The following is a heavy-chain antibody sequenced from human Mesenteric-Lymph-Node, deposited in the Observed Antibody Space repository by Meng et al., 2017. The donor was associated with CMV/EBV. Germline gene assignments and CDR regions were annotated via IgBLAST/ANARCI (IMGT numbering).Heavy chain of an antibody. CDR1: GYSISSGNY. Sequence: SETLSLTCTVSGYSISSGNYWGWIRQPPGKGLEWIGSIYLTGNTHYNPPLTSRVTISVDTSKNRFSLKLSSVTAADTAVYYCAREITHCSGGSCYYFDFWGQGTLVTVSS. CDR3: AREITHCSGGSCYYFDF. D-gene: IGHD2-15*01. V-gene: IGHV4-38-2*02. J-gene: IGHJ4*02. CDR2: IYLTGNT.